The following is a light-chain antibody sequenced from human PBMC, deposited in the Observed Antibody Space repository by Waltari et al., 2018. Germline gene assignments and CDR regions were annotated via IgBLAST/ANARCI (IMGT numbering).Light chain of an antibody. CDR3: ASWDDSLNGV. V-gene: IGLV1-44*01. Sequence: QSVLTQPPSASGTPGQRVTISCSGLSSNIGMHTVNWYQQLPGTAPKPLIYKNNQRPSGVPDRFSASKSGTSASLAISGLQSEDEADYYCASWDDSLNGVFGGGTKLTVL. CDR1: SSNIGMHT. CDR2: KNN. J-gene: IGLJ3*02.